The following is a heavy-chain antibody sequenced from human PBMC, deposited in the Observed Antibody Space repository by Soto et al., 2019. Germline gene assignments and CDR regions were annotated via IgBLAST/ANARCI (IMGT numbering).Heavy chain of an antibody. CDR3: ARDGGYCSGGSCYSVP. CDR1: GYSISSGYY. CDR2: IYHSGST. V-gene: IGHV4-38-2*02. D-gene: IGHD2-15*01. Sequence: SETLSLTCAVSGYSISSGYYWGWIRQPPGKGLEWIGSIYHSGSTYYNPSLKSRVTISVDTSKNQFSLKLSSVAAADTAVYYCARDGGYCSGGSCYSVPWGQGTLVTVSS. J-gene: IGHJ5*02.